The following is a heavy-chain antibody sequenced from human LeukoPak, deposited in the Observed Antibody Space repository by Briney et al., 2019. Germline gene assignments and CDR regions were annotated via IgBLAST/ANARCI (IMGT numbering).Heavy chain of an antibody. J-gene: IGHJ5*02. V-gene: IGHV1-2*02. CDR3: ARGLPGGFDP. CDR2: INPNGGGT. D-gene: IGHD4-11*01. Sequence: ASVKVSCKASGYTFSGYYIHWVRQAPGQGLEWMGWINPNGGGTNYARKFQGRVTMTRATSITTAYMELSRLTSDDTAVYYCARGLPGGFDPWGQRTLVTVSS. CDR1: GYTFSGYY.